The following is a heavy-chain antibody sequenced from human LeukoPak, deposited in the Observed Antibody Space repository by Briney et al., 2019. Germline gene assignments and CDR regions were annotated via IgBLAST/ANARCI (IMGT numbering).Heavy chain of an antibody. J-gene: IGHJ2*01. CDR2: IIPIFGTA. CDR1: GGTFSSYA. D-gene: IGHD4-17*01. Sequence: ASVKVSCKAPGGTFSSYAISWVRQAPGQGLEWMGGIIPIFGTANYAQKFQGRVTITADESTSTAYMELSSLRSEDTAVYYCARHRDGDSSYWYFDLWGRGTLVTVSS. CDR3: ARHRDGDSSYWYFDL. V-gene: IGHV1-69*13.